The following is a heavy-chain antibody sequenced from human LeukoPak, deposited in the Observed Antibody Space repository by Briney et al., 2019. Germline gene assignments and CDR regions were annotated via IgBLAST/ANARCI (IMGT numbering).Heavy chain of an antibody. J-gene: IGHJ4*02. D-gene: IGHD3-10*01. Sequence: SETLSLTCTVSGGSISSGYYWGWIRQPPGRGLEWIGSVYYGGSTYYNPSLESRVTVSVDSSRNQFSLNLSSVTAADTAVYYCARRSGSYSVGYFDYWGQGTLVTVSS. CDR3: ARRSGSYSVGYFDY. CDR2: VYYGGST. V-gene: IGHV4-39*01. CDR1: GGSISSGYY.